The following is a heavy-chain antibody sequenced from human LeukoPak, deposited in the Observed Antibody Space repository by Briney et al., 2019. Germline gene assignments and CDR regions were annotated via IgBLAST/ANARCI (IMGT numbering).Heavy chain of an antibody. CDR3: AGQRWLQLYVPDY. D-gene: IGHD5-24*01. Sequence: SQTLSLTCTVSGGSISSGSYYWSWIRQPAGKGLEWIGRIYTSGSTNYNPSLKSRVTISVDTSKNQFSLKLSSVTAADTAVYYCAGQRWLQLYVPDYWGQGTLVTVSS. J-gene: IGHJ4*02. V-gene: IGHV4-61*02. CDR1: GGSISSGSYY. CDR2: IYTSGST.